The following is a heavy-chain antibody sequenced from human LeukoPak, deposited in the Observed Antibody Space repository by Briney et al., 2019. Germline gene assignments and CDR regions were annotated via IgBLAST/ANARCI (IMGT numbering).Heavy chain of an antibody. CDR1: GYTFTSYG. CDR3: ARLGVWFGELLYGWFDP. V-gene: IGHV1-18*01. D-gene: IGHD3-10*01. Sequence: ASVKVSCKASGYTFTSYGISWVRQAPGQGLEWMGWISAYNGNTNYAQKLRGRVTMTTDTSTSTAYMELRSLRSDDTAVYYCARLGVWFGELLYGWFDPWGQGTLVTVSS. J-gene: IGHJ5*02. CDR2: ISAYNGNT.